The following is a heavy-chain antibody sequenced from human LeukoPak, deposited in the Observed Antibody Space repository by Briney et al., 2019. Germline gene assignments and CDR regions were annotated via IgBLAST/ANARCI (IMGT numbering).Heavy chain of an antibody. J-gene: IGHJ4*02. CDR1: GFIFSSYA. Sequence: PGRSLRLSCAASGFIFSSYAMHWVRQAPGKGLEWVAVISYDGSNKYYADSVKGRFTISRDNSKNTLYLQMNSLTAEDTAVYFCARGAQLGDYDEFDYWGQGTLVTVSS. CDR3: ARGAQLGDYDEFDY. D-gene: IGHD4-17*01. V-gene: IGHV3-30-3*01. CDR2: ISYDGSNK.